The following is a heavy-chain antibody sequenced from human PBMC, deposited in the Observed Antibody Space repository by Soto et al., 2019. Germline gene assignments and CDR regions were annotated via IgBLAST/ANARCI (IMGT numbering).Heavy chain of an antibody. CDR3: ARAGTGWYWFDP. V-gene: IGHV3-74*01. J-gene: IGHJ5*02. CDR2: INSGGSTT. CDR1: GFTFSSYW. Sequence: EVQLVESGGGLVQPGGSLRLSCAASGFTFSSYWMHWVRQAPGKGLVWVSRINSGGSTTSYADSVKGRFTISRDNARNTLYLRMNSLRAEDTAIYYCARAGTGWYWFDPWGQGTLVTVSS. D-gene: IGHD6-19*01.